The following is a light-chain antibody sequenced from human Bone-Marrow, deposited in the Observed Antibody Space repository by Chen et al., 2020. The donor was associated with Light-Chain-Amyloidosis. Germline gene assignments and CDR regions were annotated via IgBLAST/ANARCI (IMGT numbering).Light chain of an antibody. V-gene: IGLV2-23*02. Sequence: QSALTQPASVSGSPGQSVTIACTGSYSDVGSHNFVSWYQLHPGRPPKLILFGVNNRPSGVSERFSGSKTDTTASLTISGLLGEDGADYYCCSYGGRFSLMFGGGTRLTVL. CDR3: CSYGGRFSLM. CDR2: GVN. J-gene: IGLJ3*02. CDR1: YSDVGSHNF.